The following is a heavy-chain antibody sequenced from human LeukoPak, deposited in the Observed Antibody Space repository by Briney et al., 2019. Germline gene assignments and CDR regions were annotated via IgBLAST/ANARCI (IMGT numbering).Heavy chain of an antibody. Sequence: SETLSLTCTVSGGSISSSSYYWGWIRQPPGKGLEWIGSIYYSGSTYYNPSLKSRVTISVDTSKNQFSLKLSSVTAADTAVYYCARDGTYDYVWGSYRPYYFDYWGQGTLVTVSS. J-gene: IGHJ4*02. CDR1: GGSISSSSYY. CDR3: ARDGTYDYVWGSYRPYYFDY. CDR2: IYYSGST. D-gene: IGHD3-16*02. V-gene: IGHV4-39*07.